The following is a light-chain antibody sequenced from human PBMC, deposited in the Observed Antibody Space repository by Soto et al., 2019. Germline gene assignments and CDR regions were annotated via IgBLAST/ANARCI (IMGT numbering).Light chain of an antibody. Sequence: QSALTQPRSVSGSPGQSVTISCSGTSSDVGGYNYVSWYQQYPGKAPKLMIYDVSKRPSGVPDRFSGSKSGHTASLTITGIQAEDEADYYCCSYAGRYTYVFGTGTKVTVL. CDR3: CSYAGRYTYV. CDR1: SSDVGGYNY. J-gene: IGLJ1*01. V-gene: IGLV2-11*01. CDR2: DVS.